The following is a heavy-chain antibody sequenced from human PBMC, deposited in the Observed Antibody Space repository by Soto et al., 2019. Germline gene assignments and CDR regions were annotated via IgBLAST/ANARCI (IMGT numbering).Heavy chain of an antibody. CDR2: IYWDDDK. Sequence: HITLKESGPTLVKPTQNLTLTCTFSVFSLSTSGVGVGWIRQPPGKALEWLALIYWDDDKRYSPSLKFWLTITMYTSKNPVVLTMTNMDPVDTATYYCAHSGYYDSSKSWSAPWGQGSAVTVTS. J-gene: IGHJ5*02. CDR3: AHSGYYDSSKSWSAP. V-gene: IGHV2-5*02. D-gene: IGHD3-22*01. CDR1: VFSLSTSGVG.